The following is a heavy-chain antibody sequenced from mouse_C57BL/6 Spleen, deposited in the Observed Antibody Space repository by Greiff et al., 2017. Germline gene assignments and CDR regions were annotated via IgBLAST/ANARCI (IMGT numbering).Heavy chain of an antibody. CDR2: INPNYGTN. CDR1: GYSFTDYN. CDR3: ARFLTVVAPYFDY. D-gene: IGHD1-1*01. V-gene: IGHV1-39*01. J-gene: IGHJ2*01. Sequence: EVKLQESGPELVKPGASVKISCKASGYSFTDYNMNWVKQSNGKSLEWIGVINPNYGTNSYNQKFKGKATLTVNQSSSTAYMQLNSLTSEDSAVYYCARFLTVVAPYFDYWGQGTTLTVSS.